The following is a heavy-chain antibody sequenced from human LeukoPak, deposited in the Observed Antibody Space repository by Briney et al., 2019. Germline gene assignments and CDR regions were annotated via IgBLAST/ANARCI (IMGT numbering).Heavy chain of an antibody. CDR1: GYTFTSYA. CDR3: AREIDRDDYNRFFDY. CDR2: INAGNGNT. V-gene: IGHV1-3*01. D-gene: IGHD5-24*01. J-gene: IGHJ4*02. Sequence: ASVKVSCKASGYTFTSYAMHWVRQAPGQRLEWMGWINAGNGNTKYSQKFQGRVTITRDTSASTAYMEMRSLRSEDTAVYYCAREIDRDDYNRFFDYWGQGTLVTVSS.